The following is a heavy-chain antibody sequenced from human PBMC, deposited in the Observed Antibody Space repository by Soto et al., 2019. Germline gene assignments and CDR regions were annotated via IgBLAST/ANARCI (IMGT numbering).Heavy chain of an antibody. D-gene: IGHD5-18*01. CDR1: GGSISSGDYY. CDR2: IYYSGST. V-gene: IGHV4-30-4*01. CDR3: AREETGRPISGYSYGYW. J-gene: IGHJ4*02. Sequence: TSETLSLTCTVSGGSISSGDYYWSWIRQPPGKGLEWIGYIYYSGSTYYNPSLKSRVTISVDTSKNQFSLKLSSVTAADTAVYYCAREETGRPISGYSYGYWWGQGTLVTVSS.